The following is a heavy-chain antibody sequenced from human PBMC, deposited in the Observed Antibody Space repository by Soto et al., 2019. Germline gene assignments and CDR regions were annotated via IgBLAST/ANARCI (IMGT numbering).Heavy chain of an antibody. CDR3: AWDYGLGAWFDP. CDR2: ISAYNGNT. CDR1: GYTFTSYG. J-gene: IGHJ5*02. V-gene: IGHV1-18*01. Sequence: QVQLVQSGAEVKKPGASVKVSCKASGYTFTSYGISWVRQAPGQGLEWMGWISAYNGNTNYAQMHQGSVTMTTDTDTSTAYMVLRRLSADETAVYCSAWDYGLGAWFDPWGQGTLVTVSS. D-gene: IGHD3-16*01.